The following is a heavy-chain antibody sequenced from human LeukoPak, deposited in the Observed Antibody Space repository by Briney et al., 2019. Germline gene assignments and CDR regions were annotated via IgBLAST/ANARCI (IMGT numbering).Heavy chain of an antibody. CDR1: GGSISGYY. CDR2: IYYSGST. CDR3: ARGPYYDFWSGYWRTGPFQR. V-gene: IGHV4-59*01. D-gene: IGHD3-3*01. J-gene: IGHJ1*01. Sequence: SETLSLTCTVSGGSISGYYWSWIRQPPGKGLEWIGYIYYSGSTNYNPSLKSRITISVDTSKNQFSLKLSSVTAADTAVYYCARGPYYDFWSGYWRTGPFQRWGQGTLVTVSS.